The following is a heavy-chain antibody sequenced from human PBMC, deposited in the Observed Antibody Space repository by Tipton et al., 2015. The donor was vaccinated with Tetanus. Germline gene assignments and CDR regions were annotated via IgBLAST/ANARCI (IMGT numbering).Heavy chain of an antibody. CDR3: ARGATTVTWGHGGGRDGRGDAFDI. J-gene: IGHJ3*02. D-gene: IGHD4-11*01. V-gene: IGHV4-59*01. Sequence: TLSLTCTVSGGSITNYYWSWVRQPPGKGLEWIGYIYYSGSTYYNPSLKSRVTISVDTSKNQFSLKLSSVTAADTAVYYCARGATTVTWGHGGGRDGRGDAFDIWGQGTMVTVSS. CDR2: IYYSGST. CDR1: GGSITNYY.